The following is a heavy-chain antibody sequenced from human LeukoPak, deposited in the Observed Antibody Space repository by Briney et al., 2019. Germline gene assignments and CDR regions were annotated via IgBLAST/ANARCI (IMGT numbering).Heavy chain of an antibody. CDR1: GGSISTSNW. CDR3: ARKGYDYGWFDP. CDR2: IYHSGST. Sequence: PSETLSLTCAVSGGSISTSNWWSWVRQPPGKGLEWIGEIYHSGSTNYNPSLKGRVTISVDKFKNQFSLKLSSVTAADTAVYYCARKGYDYGWFDPWGQGTLVTVSS. V-gene: IGHV4-4*02. J-gene: IGHJ5*02. D-gene: IGHD5-12*01.